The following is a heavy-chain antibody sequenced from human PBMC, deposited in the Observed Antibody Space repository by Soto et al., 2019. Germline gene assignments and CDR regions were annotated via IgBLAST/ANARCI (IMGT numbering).Heavy chain of an antibody. CDR2: ISNDGSNK. CDR1: GFIFSSYA. Sequence: QVQLVDSGGGVVQPGRSLRLSCAASGFIFSSYAMHWVRQAPGKGLEWVAVISNDGSNKYYADSVKGRFTISRDNSKDTLYFQMNSLRAEDTAVYYCARERTLDYWGQGTLVSVSS. J-gene: IGHJ4*02. CDR3: ARERTLDY. V-gene: IGHV3-30*14.